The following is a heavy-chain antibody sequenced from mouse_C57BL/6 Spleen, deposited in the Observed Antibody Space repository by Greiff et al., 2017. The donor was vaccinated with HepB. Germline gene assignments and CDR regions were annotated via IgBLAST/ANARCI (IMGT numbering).Heavy chain of an antibody. CDR1: GYSFTSYY. Sequence: VQLQQSGPELVKPGASVKISCKASGYSFTSYYIHWVKQRPGQGLEWIGWIYPGSGNTKYNEKFKGKATLTADTSSSTAYMQLSSLTSEDSAVYYCARPYGFYAMDYWGQGTSVTVSS. CDR2: IYPGSGNT. CDR3: ARPYGFYAMDY. J-gene: IGHJ4*01. D-gene: IGHD1-2*01. V-gene: IGHV1-66*01.